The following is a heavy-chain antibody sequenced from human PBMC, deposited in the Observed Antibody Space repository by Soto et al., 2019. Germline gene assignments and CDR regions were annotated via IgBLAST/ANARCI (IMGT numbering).Heavy chain of an antibody. CDR2: IYHSGST. D-gene: IGHD3-9*01. CDR1: GGSISSSNW. J-gene: IGHJ2*01. CDR3: ARKRLRYFDWLFPDSYNWYFDL. V-gene: IGHV4-4*02. Sequence: QVQLQESGPGLVKPSGTLSLTCAVSGGSISSSNWWSWVRQPPGKGLEWIGEIYHSGSTNYNPSLKSRVTISVDKSKNQFSLKLSSVTAADTAVYYCARKRLRYFDWLFPDSYNWYFDLWGRGTLVTVSS.